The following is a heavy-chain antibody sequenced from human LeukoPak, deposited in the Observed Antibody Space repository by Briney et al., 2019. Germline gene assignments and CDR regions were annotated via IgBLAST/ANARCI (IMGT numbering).Heavy chain of an antibody. CDR2: IYYSGST. CDR3: AGITMVRAESATLDY. CDR1: GGSISSYY. J-gene: IGHJ4*02. D-gene: IGHD3-10*01. V-gene: IGHV4-59*01. Sequence: PSETLSLTCTVSGGSISSYYWSWIRQPPGKGLEWIGYIYYSGSTNYNPSLKSRVTISVDTSKNQFSLKLGSVTAADTAVYYCAGITMVRAESATLDYWGQGTLVTVSS.